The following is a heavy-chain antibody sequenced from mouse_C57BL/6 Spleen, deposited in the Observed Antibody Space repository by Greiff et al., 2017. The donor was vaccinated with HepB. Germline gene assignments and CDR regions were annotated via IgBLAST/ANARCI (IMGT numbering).Heavy chain of an antibody. CDR3: ARSGYLGSSYVRSYFDY. D-gene: IGHD1-1*01. V-gene: IGHV1-69*01. Sequence: QVQLQQPGAELVMPGASVKLSCKASGYTFTSYWMHWVKQRPGQGLEWIGEIDPSDSYTNYNQKFKGKSTLTVDKSSSTAYMQLSSLTSEDSAVYYCARSGYLGSSYVRSYFDYWGQGTTLTVSS. J-gene: IGHJ2*01. CDR2: IDPSDSYT. CDR1: GYTFTSYW.